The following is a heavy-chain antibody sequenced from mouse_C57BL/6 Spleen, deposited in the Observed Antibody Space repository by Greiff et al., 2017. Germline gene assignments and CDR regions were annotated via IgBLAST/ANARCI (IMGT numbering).Heavy chain of an antibody. CDR1: GYTFTSYW. J-gene: IGHJ4*01. CDR3: ARRGLGLMDY. V-gene: IGHV1-61*01. CDR2: IYPSDSET. D-gene: IGHD3-3*01. Sequence: QVQLQQPGAELVRPGSSVKLSCKASGYTFTSYWMDWVKQRPGQGLEWIGNIYPSDSETHYNQKFKDKATLTVDKSSSTAYMQLSSLTSEDSAVYYCARRGLGLMDYWGQGTSVTVSS.